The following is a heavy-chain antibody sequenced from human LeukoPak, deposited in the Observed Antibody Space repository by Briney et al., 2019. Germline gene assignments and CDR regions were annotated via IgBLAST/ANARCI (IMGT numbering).Heavy chain of an antibody. CDR1: GFTFSSFA. J-gene: IGHJ4*02. CDR3: ARDRSGWYYFDY. V-gene: IGHV3-48*03. D-gene: IGHD6-19*01. CDR2: ISSSGSTI. Sequence: PGGSLRLSCAASGFTFSSFAMNWVRQAPGKGLEWVSYISSSGSTIYYADFVKGRFTISRDNAKNSLFLQMNSLRAEDTAIYYRARDRSGWYYFDYWGQGSLVTVSS.